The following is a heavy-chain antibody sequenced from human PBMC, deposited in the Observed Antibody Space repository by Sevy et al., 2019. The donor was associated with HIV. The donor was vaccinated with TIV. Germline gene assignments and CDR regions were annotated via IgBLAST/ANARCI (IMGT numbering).Heavy chain of an antibody. Sequence: GGSLRLSCAASGFTFSNAWMSWVRQAPGKGLEWVGRIKSKTDGGTTDYAAPMKGRFTISRDDSKNTLYLQMNSLKTEDTAVYYCTTDVGLYGSGSYDYWGQGTLVTVSS. CDR2: IKSKTDGGTT. CDR3: TTDVGLYGSGSYDY. D-gene: IGHD3-10*01. CDR1: GFTFSNAW. J-gene: IGHJ4*02. V-gene: IGHV3-15*01.